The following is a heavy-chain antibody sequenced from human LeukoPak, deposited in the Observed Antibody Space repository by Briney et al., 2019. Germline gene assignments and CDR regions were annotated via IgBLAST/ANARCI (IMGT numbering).Heavy chain of an antibody. D-gene: IGHD6-13*01. V-gene: IGHV3-33*01. CDR1: GFNFSTYG. CDR2: IWYDGSIK. CDR3: ARGQQLVKTD. J-gene: IGHJ4*02. Sequence: GGSLRLSCAASGFNFSTYGMHWVRQAPGKGLEWVAVIWYDGSIKNYADSVKGRFTISRDNSKNTVYLQMDSLRAEDTALYYCARGQQLVKTDWGQGTLVTVSS.